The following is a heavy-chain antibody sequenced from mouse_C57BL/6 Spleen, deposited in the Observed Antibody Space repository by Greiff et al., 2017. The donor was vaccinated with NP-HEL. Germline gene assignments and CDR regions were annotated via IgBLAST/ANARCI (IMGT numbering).Heavy chain of an antibody. CDR1: GYTFTSYW. D-gene: IGHD2-4*01. Sequence: QVQLQQPGAELVKPGASVKMSCKASGYTFTSYWIPWVKQRPGQGLEWIGDIYPGNGSTNYNEKFKGKATLTVDTSSSTAYMQLSSLTSEDSAVYYCARVGGDYDYEAWFAYWGQGTLVTVSA. CDR2: IYPGNGST. CDR3: ARVGGDYDYEAWFAY. V-gene: IGHV1-55*01. J-gene: IGHJ3*01.